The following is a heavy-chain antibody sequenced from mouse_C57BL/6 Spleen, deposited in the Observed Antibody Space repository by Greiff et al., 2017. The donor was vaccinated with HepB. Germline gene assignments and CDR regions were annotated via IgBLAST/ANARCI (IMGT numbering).Heavy chain of an antibody. Sequence: VQLKESGPELVKPGASVKMSCKASGYTFTDYNMHWVKQSHGKSLEWIGYINPNNGGTSYNQKFKGKATLTVNKSSSTAYMELRSLTSEDSAVYYCARDGYDEGFAYWGQGTLVTVSA. V-gene: IGHV1-22*01. J-gene: IGHJ3*01. CDR1: GYTFTDYN. CDR2: INPNNGGT. CDR3: ARDGYDEGFAY. D-gene: IGHD2-2*01.